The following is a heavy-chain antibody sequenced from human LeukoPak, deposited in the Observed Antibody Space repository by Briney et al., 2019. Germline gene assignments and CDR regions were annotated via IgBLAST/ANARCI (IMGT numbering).Heavy chain of an antibody. V-gene: IGHV3-48*03. Sequence: GGSLRLSCAASGFTFSSYEMNWVRQAPGKGLEWVSYISSSGSTIYYADSVKGRITISRDNAKNSLYLQMNSLRAEDTAVYYCARDLHGSADYWGQGTLVTVSS. CDR2: ISSSGSTI. J-gene: IGHJ4*02. CDR3: ARDLHGSADY. CDR1: GFTFSSYE. D-gene: IGHD3-10*01.